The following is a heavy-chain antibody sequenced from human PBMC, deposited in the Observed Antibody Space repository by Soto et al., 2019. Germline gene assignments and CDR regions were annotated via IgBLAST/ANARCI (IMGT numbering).Heavy chain of an antibody. D-gene: IGHD6-13*01. V-gene: IGHV3-48*02. CDR2: ISSSSSTI. Sequence: GGSLILSCAASGFTFSSYSMNWVRQAPGKGLEWVSYISSSSSTIYYADSVKGRFTISRDNAKNSLYLQMNSLRDEDTAVYYCAIEGGQQLVRGAFDIWGQGTMVTVSS. CDR3: AIEGGQQLVRGAFDI. CDR1: GFTFSSYS. J-gene: IGHJ3*02.